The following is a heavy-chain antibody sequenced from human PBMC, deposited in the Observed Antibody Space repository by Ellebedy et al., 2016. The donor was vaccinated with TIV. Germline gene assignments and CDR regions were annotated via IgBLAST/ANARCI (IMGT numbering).Heavy chain of an antibody. CDR2: IYPGDSDT. V-gene: IGHV5-51*01. J-gene: IGHJ6*04. CDR1: GYSFTSYW. Sequence: GESLKISXKGSGYSFTSYWIGWVRQMPGKGLEWMGIIYPGDSDTRYSPSFQGQVTISADKSISTAYLQWSSLKASDTAMYYCARGGLRYFDWTYSWVMDVWGKGTTVTVPS. D-gene: IGHD3-9*01. CDR3: ARGGLRYFDWTYSWVMDV.